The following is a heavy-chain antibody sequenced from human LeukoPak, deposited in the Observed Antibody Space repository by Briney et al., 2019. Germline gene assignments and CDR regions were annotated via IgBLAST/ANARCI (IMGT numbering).Heavy chain of an antibody. CDR3: VGDQVDDTGYLR. J-gene: IGHJ4*02. Sequence: GGSLRLSCSASGFIFSSYTMYWVRQAPGKGLEYVSVINGDGRTTYYAGSVKGRFTISRDNSRTALYLQMSSLRAEDTAIYYCVGDQVDDTGYLRWGQGTRVTVSA. CDR1: GFIFSSYT. V-gene: IGHV3-64D*06. D-gene: IGHD3-9*01. CDR2: INGDGRTT.